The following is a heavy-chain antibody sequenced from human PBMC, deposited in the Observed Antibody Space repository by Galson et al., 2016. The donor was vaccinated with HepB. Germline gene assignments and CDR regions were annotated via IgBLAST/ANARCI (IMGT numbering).Heavy chain of an antibody. V-gene: IGHV4-34*01. CDR1: GGSFSDSY. D-gene: IGHD3-10*01. CDR2: INHSGIT. J-gene: IGHJ6*03. CDR3: ARGQRFKYYMDL. Sequence: SETLSLTCAVYGGSFSDSYWTWIRQPPGKGLEWIGEINHSGITNYNPSLKSRVIMSLDTSQTQFALKLSFVTAADPAVYYGARGQRFKYYMDLWGKGTTVTVPS.